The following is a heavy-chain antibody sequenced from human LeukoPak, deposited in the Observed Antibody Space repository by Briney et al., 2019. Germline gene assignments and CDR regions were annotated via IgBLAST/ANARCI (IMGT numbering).Heavy chain of an antibody. J-gene: IGHJ6*02. CDR1: GFTFRDYY. Sequence: GGSLRLSCAASGFTFRDYYMSWIRQAPGKGLEWVSYITSSGSTTSYADSVKGRFAISRDNAKNSLYLQMSSLRVEDTGVYFCAGPHCTSASCDRGDYYYYGMDVWGQGTTVTVPS. D-gene: IGHD2-2*02. CDR3: AGPHCTSASCDRGDYYYYGMDV. CDR2: ITSSGSTT. V-gene: IGHV3-11*01.